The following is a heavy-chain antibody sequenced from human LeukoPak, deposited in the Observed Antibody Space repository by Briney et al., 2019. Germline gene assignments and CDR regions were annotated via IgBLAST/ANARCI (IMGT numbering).Heavy chain of an antibody. D-gene: IGHD1-26*01. Sequence: GASVKVSCKASGGTFISYAISWVRQAPGQGLEWMGGIIPIFGTANYAQKFQGRVTITADESTSTAYMELSSLRSEDTAVCYCARVSGSGSRYYYGMDVWGQGTTVTVSS. CDR2: IIPIFGTA. J-gene: IGHJ6*02. V-gene: IGHV1-69*13. CDR3: ARVSGSGSRYYYGMDV. CDR1: GGTFISYA.